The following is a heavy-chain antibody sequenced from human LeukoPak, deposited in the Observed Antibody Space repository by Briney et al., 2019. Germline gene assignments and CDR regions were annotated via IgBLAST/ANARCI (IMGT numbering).Heavy chain of an antibody. CDR3: ARRSDDYDSSAYYH. Sequence: ASVKVSCKTSGYTFTSYDLNWVRQATGQGLEWMGWVNPNSGNTGYAQKLQGRVTLTMDPSISTVYMELSSLRSEDTAVYYCARRSDDYDSSAYYHWGQGTLVTVSS. CDR1: GYTFTSYD. V-gene: IGHV1-8*01. D-gene: IGHD3-22*01. CDR2: VNPNSGNT. J-gene: IGHJ4*02.